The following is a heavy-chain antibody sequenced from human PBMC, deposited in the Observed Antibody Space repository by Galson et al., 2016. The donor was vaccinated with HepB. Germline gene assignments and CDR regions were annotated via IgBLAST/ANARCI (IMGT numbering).Heavy chain of an antibody. D-gene: IGHD5-12*01. Sequence: SLRLSCAASGFTFITSVMSWVRQTPGKGLEWLANIKEDGSSTNHVDSVKGRFTISRDNAKTSLYLQMNSLRAEDTAVYYCARDHISGRGPFFDYWGQGIPVTVSS. J-gene: IGHJ4*02. CDR2: IKEDGSST. CDR1: GFTFITSV. V-gene: IGHV3-7*03. CDR3: ARDHISGRGPFFDY.